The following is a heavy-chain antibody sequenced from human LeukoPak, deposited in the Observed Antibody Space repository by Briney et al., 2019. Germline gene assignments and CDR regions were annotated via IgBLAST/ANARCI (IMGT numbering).Heavy chain of an antibody. Sequence: SETLSLTCAVYGGSFSGYYWSWIRQPPGKGLEWIGEINHSGSTNYNPSLKSRVTISVDTSKNQFSLKLSSVTAADTAVYYCAIGLDTYYYDSSGYQTNYWGQGTLVTVSS. CDR2: INHSGST. CDR1: GGSFSGYY. J-gene: IGHJ4*02. CDR3: AIGLDTYYYDSSGYQTNY. V-gene: IGHV4-34*01. D-gene: IGHD3-22*01.